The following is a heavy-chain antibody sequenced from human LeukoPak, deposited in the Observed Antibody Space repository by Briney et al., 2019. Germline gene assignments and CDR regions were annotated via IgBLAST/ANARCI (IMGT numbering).Heavy chain of an antibody. D-gene: IGHD3-16*01. CDR3: ARYVNAAKNGLHYGADC. Sequence: GGSLRLSCEASGFTFSSYGMHWVRQAPGKGLEWVAIISYDGNGRYYVDSVRGRFTISRDNSKNTVDLQMDSLRAEDTAVYYCARYVNAAKNGLHYGADCWGQGSLVTVSS. J-gene: IGHJ4*02. CDR1: GFTFSSYG. V-gene: IGHV3-33*01. CDR2: ISYDGNGR.